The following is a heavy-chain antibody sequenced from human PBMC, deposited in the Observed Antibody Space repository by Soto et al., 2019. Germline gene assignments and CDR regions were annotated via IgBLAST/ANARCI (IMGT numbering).Heavy chain of an antibody. CDR3: ARSVFP. J-gene: IGHJ5*02. CDR2: IYYSGST. Sequence: QVQLQESGPGLVKPSQTXXXXXXXXXXXXXXXXYYWTWIRQHPGKGLEWIGYIYYSGSTYYNPXXXXXXXXXXXXXXXXXXXXXXXXXXXXXXVYYCARSVFPWGQGTLVTVSS. V-gene: IGHV4-31*01. CDR1: XXXXXXXXYY. D-gene: IGHD3-10*01.